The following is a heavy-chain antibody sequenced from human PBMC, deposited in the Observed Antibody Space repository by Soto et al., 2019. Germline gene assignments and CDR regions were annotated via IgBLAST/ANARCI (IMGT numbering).Heavy chain of an antibody. Sequence: PGGSLRLSCAASGFTFSSYGMHWVRQAPGKGLKWVAVISYDGSNKYYADSVKGRFTISRDNSKNTLYLQMNSLRAEDTAVCYCAKDHSQGRITIFGVVIIPVSPRYYYMDVWGKGTTVTVSS. CDR1: GFTFSSYG. J-gene: IGHJ6*03. V-gene: IGHV3-30*18. CDR2: ISYDGSNK. CDR3: AKDHSQGRITIFGVVIIPVSPRYYYMDV. D-gene: IGHD3-3*01.